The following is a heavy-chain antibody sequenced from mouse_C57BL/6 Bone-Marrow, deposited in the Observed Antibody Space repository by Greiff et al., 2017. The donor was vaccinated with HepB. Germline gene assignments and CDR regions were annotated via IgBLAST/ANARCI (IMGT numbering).Heavy chain of an antibody. CDR1: GFTFSDYY. Sequence: EVKLMESEGGLVQPGSSMKLSCTASGFTFSDYYMAWVRQVPEKGLEWVANINYDGSSTYYLDSLKSRFIISRDNAKNILYLQMSSLKSEDTATYYCARRGDGPWYFDVWGTGTTVTVSS. D-gene: IGHD2-3*01. CDR3: ARRGDGPWYFDV. V-gene: IGHV5-16*02. CDR2: INYDGSST. J-gene: IGHJ1*03.